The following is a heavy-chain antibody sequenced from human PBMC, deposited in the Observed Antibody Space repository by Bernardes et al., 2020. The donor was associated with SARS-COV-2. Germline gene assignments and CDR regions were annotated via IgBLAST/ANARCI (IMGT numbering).Heavy chain of an antibody. CDR1: GCSISSNHYY. V-gene: IGHV4-39*01. D-gene: IGHD2-21*02. CDR3: AGSACGIDCYIGGLRSWDYGMDV. Sequence: SESLSLTCTVSGCSISSNHYYWVWHPPAPGQGLVWIVCIYSSGNSYYSPSRQSLVTDSVDTWTNQFSLRLSFVTAADTAVYYCAGSACGIDCYIGGLRSWDYGMDVWGQGTTVTVSS. J-gene: IGHJ6*02. CDR2: IYSSGNS.